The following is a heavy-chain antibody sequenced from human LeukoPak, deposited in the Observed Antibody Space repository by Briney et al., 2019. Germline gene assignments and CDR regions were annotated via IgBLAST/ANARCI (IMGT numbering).Heavy chain of an antibody. CDR3: ARDSSPMVYADDWFDP. V-gene: IGHV1-69*13. CDR1: GGTFSSYA. Sequence: SVKVSCKASGGTFSSYAISWVRQAPGQGLEWMGGIIPIFGTANYAQKFQGRFTITADESTSTAYMELSSLRSEDTAVYYCARDSSPMVYADDWFDPWGQGTLVTVSS. J-gene: IGHJ5*02. D-gene: IGHD2-8*01. CDR2: IIPIFGTA.